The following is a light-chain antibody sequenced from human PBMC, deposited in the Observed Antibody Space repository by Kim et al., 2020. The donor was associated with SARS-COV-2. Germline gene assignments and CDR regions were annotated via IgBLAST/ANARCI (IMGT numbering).Light chain of an antibody. CDR2: GAS. J-gene: IGKJ2*01. V-gene: IGKV3-20*01. CDR1: QSVRSSY. CDR3: QQYGSSTMYT. Sequence: EIVLTQSPGTLSLSPGERATLSCRASQSVRSSYLAWYQQKPGQAPRLLIYGASSRATGIPDRFSGSGSGTNFTLTISRLEPEDFAVYYCQQYGSSTMYTFGQGTKPEI.